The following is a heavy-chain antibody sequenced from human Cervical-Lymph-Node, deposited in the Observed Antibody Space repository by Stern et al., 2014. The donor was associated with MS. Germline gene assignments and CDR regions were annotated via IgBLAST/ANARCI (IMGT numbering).Heavy chain of an antibody. D-gene: IGHD2-2*01. CDR2: IVVGSGNT. CDR3: AANGDSTQGAYYYGMDV. Sequence: MQLVESGPEVKKPGTSVKVSCKASGFTFTSSAVQWVRQARGQRLEGIGWIVVGSGNTNYAQKFQERVTITRDMSTSTAYMELSSLRSEDTAVYYCAANGDSTQGAYYYGMDVWGQGTTVTVSS. J-gene: IGHJ6*02. CDR1: GFTFTSSA. V-gene: IGHV1-58*01.